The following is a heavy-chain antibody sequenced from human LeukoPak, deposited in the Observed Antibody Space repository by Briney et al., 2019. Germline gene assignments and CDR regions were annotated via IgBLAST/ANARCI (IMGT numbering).Heavy chain of an antibody. CDR3: ARLPTYRVDIVATTHDY. CDR1: GFTFSSYA. D-gene: IGHD5-12*01. V-gene: IGHV3-30*04. CDR2: ISYDGSNK. Sequence: GGSLRLSCAASGFTFSSYAMHWVRQAPGKGLEWVAVISYDGSNKYYADSVKGRFTISRDNSKNTLYLQMNSLRAEDTAVYYCARLPTYRVDIVATTHDYWGQGTLVTVSS. J-gene: IGHJ4*02.